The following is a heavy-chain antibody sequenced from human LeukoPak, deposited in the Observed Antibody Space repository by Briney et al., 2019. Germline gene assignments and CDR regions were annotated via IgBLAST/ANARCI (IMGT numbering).Heavy chain of an antibody. CDR2: IYYGGST. CDR1: GGSISSYY. Sequence: SETLSLTCTVSGGSISSYYWSWIRQPPGKGLEWIGYIYYGGSTNYNPSLKSRVTISVDTSKNQFSLKLSSVTAADTAVYYCARGSKRQWLVDYWGQGTLVTVSS. CDR3: ARGSKRQWLVDY. D-gene: IGHD6-19*01. J-gene: IGHJ4*02. V-gene: IGHV4-59*01.